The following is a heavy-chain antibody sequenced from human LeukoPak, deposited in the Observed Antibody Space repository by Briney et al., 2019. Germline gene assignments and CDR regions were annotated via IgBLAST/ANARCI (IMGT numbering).Heavy chain of an antibody. D-gene: IGHD3-3*01. CDR1: GGSFSGYY. CDR3: ARGHLRGVKGMDV. J-gene: IGHJ6*02. CDR2: INHSGST. Sequence: PSETLSLTCAVYGGSFSGYYWSWIRQPPGKGLEWIGEINHSGSTNYNPSLKSRVTILVDTSKNQFSLKLSSVTAADTAVYYCARGHLRGVKGMDVWGQGTTVTVSS. V-gene: IGHV4-34*01.